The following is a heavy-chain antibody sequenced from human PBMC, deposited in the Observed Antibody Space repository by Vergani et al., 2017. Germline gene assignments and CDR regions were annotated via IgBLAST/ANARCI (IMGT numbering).Heavy chain of an antibody. CDR1: GGSISSSSYY. V-gene: IGHV4-39*01. CDR3: AINMPGDSSSWSPDYFYYGMDV. D-gene: IGHD6-13*01. Sequence: QLQLQESGPGLVKPSETLSLTCTVSGGSISSSSYYWGWIRQPPGKGLEWIGSIYYSGGTYYKPSLKCRVTISVDTSKNQFSLKLSSVTAAYTAVYYCAINMPGDSSSWSPDYFYYGMDVWGQGTTVTVSS. J-gene: IGHJ6*02. CDR2: IYYSGGT.